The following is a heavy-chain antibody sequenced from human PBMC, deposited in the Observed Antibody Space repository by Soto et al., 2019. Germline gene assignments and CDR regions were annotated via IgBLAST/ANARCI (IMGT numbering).Heavy chain of an antibody. CDR3: AKDRLGGGLDY. CDR1: GFIFSNYA. Sequence: EVHLLQSGGGLVQPGGSLRLSCAASGFIFSNYAMNWVRQAPGKGLEWVSIVTSRGDTTYYADSVKGRFTFSRDNSKNTLYLQVNSLTAEDTAVYYCAKDRLGGGLDYWGQGTLVSVSS. J-gene: IGHJ4*02. CDR2: VTSRGDTT. D-gene: IGHD3-16*01. V-gene: IGHV3-23*01.